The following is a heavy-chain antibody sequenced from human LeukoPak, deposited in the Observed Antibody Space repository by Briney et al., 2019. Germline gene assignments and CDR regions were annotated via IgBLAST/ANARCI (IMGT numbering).Heavy chain of an antibody. CDR1: AFTFSNYA. Sequence: GGSLRLSCAASAFTFSNYAMSWVRQPPGKGLEWVSAISGGGGPTYYADSVKGRFTISRDNSKNTLYLQMNSLRAEDAALYFCAKNSGYSWQYFFDYWGQGTLVTVSS. CDR3: AKNSGYSWQYFFDY. J-gene: IGHJ4*02. CDR2: ISGGGGPT. V-gene: IGHV3-23*01. D-gene: IGHD6-25*01.